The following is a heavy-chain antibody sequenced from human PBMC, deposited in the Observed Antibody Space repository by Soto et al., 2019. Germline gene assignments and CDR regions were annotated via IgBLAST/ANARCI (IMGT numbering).Heavy chain of an antibody. D-gene: IGHD4-17*01. Sequence: GESLKISCKGSGCSFSTFWIGWVRQMPGKGLEWMGIIYPGDSDTRNSPSFQGQVSISADKSISTAYLQWSSLKASDTAMYFCARRYGNGAFDIWGLGTMVTVSS. CDR3: ARRYGNGAFDI. J-gene: IGHJ3*02. CDR2: IYPGDSDT. V-gene: IGHV5-51*01. CDR1: GCSFSTFW.